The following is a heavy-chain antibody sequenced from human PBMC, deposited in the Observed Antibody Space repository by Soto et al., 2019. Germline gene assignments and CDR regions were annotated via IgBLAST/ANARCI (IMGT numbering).Heavy chain of an antibody. D-gene: IGHD3-10*01. J-gene: IGHJ4*02. V-gene: IGHV3-30*18. CDR3: AKDRGFGEYLFDS. CDR1: GVAFSTYG. CDR2: LAYDGHNE. Sequence: QVQLVESGGAVVQPGTSLRLSCAASGVAFSTYGVNWVRQAPGKGLEWVAILAYDGHNEYYTDSVKGRFTISIDTSRNTLYMQMDRLRADDTAMYYCAKDRGFGEYLFDSWGQGTLVTVSS.